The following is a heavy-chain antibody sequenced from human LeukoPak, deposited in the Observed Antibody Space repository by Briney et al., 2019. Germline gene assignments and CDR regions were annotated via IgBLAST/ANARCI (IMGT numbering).Heavy chain of an antibody. D-gene: IGHD3-22*01. CDR3: ARGYYYDSSGYSGYYFDY. CDR1: GFTFSSYA. CDR2: ISSNGGST. V-gene: IGHV3-64*01. J-gene: IGHJ4*02. Sequence: GGSLRLSCAASGFTFSSYAMHWVRQAPGKGLEYVSAISSNGGSTYYANSVKVRFTISRDNSKNTLYLQMGSLRAEDMAVYYCARGYYYDSSGYSGYYFDYWGQGTLVTVSS.